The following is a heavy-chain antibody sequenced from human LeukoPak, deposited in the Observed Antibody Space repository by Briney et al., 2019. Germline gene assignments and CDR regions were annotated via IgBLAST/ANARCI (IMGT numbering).Heavy chain of an antibody. D-gene: IGHD6-19*01. V-gene: IGHV3-33*01. J-gene: IGHJ4*02. CDR3: ARDRGRWLAPRFDY. Sequence: GGSLRLSCAASGFTFSSYGMHWVRQAPGKGLEWVAVIWCDGSNKYYADSVKGRFTISRDNSKNTLYLQMNSLRAEDTAVYYCARDRGRWLAPRFDYWGQGTLVTVSS. CDR2: IWCDGSNK. CDR1: GFTFSSYG.